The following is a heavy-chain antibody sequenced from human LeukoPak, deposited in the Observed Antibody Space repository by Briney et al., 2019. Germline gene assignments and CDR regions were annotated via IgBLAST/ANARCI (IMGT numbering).Heavy chain of an antibody. CDR1: GFTFSSYA. D-gene: IGHD6-19*01. J-gene: IGHJ1*01. CDR2: ISQGT. CDR3: ASSWTIAVAGRKYYFQH. Sequence: GGSLRLSCAASGFTFSSYAMNWVRQAPGKGLEWVSTISQGTYYVDSVKGRFTISRDNSKNTLYLQMHSLRAEDTAVYYCASSWTIAVAGRKYYFQHWGQGTLVTVSS. V-gene: IGHV3-23*01.